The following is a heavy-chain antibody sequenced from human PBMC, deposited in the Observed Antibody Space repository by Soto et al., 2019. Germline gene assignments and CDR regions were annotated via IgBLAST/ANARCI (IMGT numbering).Heavy chain of an antibody. CDR2: INSDGSST. CDR3: ARWFTYRNFDYFDY. D-gene: IGHD3-10*01. CDR1: GFTFSSVW. V-gene: IGHV3-74*01. J-gene: IGHJ4*02. Sequence: PGGSLRLSCAASGFTFSSVWMHWVRQGPGKGLVWVSRINSDGSSTTYADSVKGRFTISRDNAKDTLYLQMNSLRAEDTAVYYCARWFTYRNFDYFDYWGQGTQVTVSS.